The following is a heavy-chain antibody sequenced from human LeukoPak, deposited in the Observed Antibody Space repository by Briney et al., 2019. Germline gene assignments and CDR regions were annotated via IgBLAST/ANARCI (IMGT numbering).Heavy chain of an antibody. CDR1: GFTFSSYA. Sequence: GGSLRLSCAASGFTFSSYAMSWVRQAPGKGLEWVSAISGSGGSTYYADSVKGRFTISRDNSKNTLYLQMNSLRAEDTAVYYCAKDQELVDGLFYYYYYMDVWGKGTTVTVSS. J-gene: IGHJ6*03. CDR2: ISGSGGST. V-gene: IGHV3-23*01. D-gene: IGHD3/OR15-3a*01. CDR3: AKDQELVDGLFYYYYYMDV.